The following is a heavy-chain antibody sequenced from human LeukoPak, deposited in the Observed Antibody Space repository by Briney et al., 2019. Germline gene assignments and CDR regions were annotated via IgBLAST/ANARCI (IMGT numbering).Heavy chain of an antibody. J-gene: IGHJ5*02. Sequence: PSETLSLTCTVSGGSISSNSFYWGWIRQSPGKGLQWVGSVYYTGISYYNPSLKSRVTISVDTSKNQFSLKLSSVTAADTAVYYCARREEGGGTRRRKDWFDPWGQGTLVTVSS. CDR3: ARREEGGGTRRRKDWFDP. CDR2: VYYTGIS. V-gene: IGHV4-39*07. CDR1: GGSISSNSFY. D-gene: IGHD2-15*01.